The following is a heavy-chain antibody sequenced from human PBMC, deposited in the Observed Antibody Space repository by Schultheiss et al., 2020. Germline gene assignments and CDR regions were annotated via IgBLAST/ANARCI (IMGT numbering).Heavy chain of an antibody. Sequence: SVKVSCKASGGTFSSYAISWVRQAPGQGLEWMGGIIPNFGTANYAQKFQGRVTMTTDTSTSTAYMELRSLRSDDTAVYYCARPFAHSYSYGMDVWGQGTTVTVSS. V-gene: IGHV1-69*05. CDR1: GGTFSSYA. CDR3: ARPFAHSYSYGMDV. CDR2: IIPNFGTA. J-gene: IGHJ6*02. D-gene: IGHD1-26*01.